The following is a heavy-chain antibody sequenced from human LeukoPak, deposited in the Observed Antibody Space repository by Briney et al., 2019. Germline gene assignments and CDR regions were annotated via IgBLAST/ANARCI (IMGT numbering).Heavy chain of an antibody. D-gene: IGHD3-10*01. J-gene: IGHJ4*02. CDR3: AKYRGFGDSYDS. Sequence: GGSLRLSCAASGFTFSNYWMTWVRQAPGKGLELVANIKQDGSEKYCVDSVKGRFTISRDTSKNTLYLEMNSLRVEDAAVYYCAKYRGFGDSYDSWGQGTLVTISS. CDR1: GFTFSNYW. V-gene: IGHV3-7*03. CDR2: IKQDGSEK.